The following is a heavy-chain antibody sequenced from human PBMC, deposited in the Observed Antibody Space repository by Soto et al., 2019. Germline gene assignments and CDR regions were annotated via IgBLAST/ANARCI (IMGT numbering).Heavy chain of an antibody. CDR1: GYIFTTYW. CDR3: ARQWNFDY. CDR2: INPTDSDT. D-gene: IGHD5-12*01. J-gene: IGHJ4*02. Sequence: PGESLKISCKASGYIFTTYWIAWVRQMPGKGLEWIGIINPTDSDTRYSPSFQGQVTISADKSISTTYLQWSSLKASDTAIYFCARQWNFDYCAQGTLVTVSS. V-gene: IGHV5-51*01.